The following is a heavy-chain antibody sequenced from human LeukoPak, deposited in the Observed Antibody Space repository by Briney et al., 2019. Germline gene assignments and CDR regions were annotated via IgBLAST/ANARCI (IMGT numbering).Heavy chain of an antibody. J-gene: IGHJ5*01. V-gene: IGHV1-18*04. Sequence: ASVKVSCTASGYTFTSYSITWVRQAPGQGLEWMGWISSYNGNINYAQKFQGRVTLTTDTSTTTAYMELRSLRSDDTAVYYCARGRDSGSFYRTWFDSWGQGTLVTVSS. CDR3: ARGRDSGSFYRTWFDS. CDR2: ISSYNGNI. CDR1: GYTFTSYS. D-gene: IGHD3-10*01.